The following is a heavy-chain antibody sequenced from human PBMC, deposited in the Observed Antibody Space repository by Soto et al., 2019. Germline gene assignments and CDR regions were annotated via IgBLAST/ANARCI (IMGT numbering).Heavy chain of an antibody. CDR3: ARGRIPGGYRYNVFDY. Sequence: SEALSGAVTVVAGPIKNRCCYRSLIEQPPVTGVEWIGYIYYSGSTNYTPPLKSRVTISLDTSKNEFSLKLSSVTAADTAVYYCARGRIPGGYRYNVFDYWGQGTLVT. J-gene: IGHJ4*02. CDR2: IYYSGST. V-gene: IGHV4-61*01. D-gene: IGHD1-1*01. CDR1: AGPIKNRCCY.